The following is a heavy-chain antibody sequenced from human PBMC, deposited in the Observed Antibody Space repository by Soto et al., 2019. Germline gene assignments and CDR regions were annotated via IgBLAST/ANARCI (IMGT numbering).Heavy chain of an antibody. J-gene: IGHJ6*02. D-gene: IGHD3-10*01. CDR1: GGTFSSYA. Sequence: QVQLVQSGAEVKKPGSSVKVSCKASGGTFSSYAISWVRQAPGQGLEWMGGIIPIFGTANYAQKFQGRVTITADESTNTAYMELSSLRSVDTAVYYCARGDYYYGVVYYYYGVDVWGQGTTVTVSS. CDR2: IIPIFGTA. CDR3: ARGDYYYGVVYYYYGVDV. V-gene: IGHV1-69*01.